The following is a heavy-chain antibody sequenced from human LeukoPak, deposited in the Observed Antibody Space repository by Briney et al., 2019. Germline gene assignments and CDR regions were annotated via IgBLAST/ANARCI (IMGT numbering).Heavy chain of an antibody. CDR3: AKSGGPYYFDY. CDR2: ISYDGSDK. V-gene: IGHV3-30*18. CDR1: GFTFSSHG. Sequence: GGSLRLSCAASGFTFSSHGMHWVRQAPDKGLEWVAVISYDGSDKHFADSVKDRFTISRDNSKNTLYLQMNSLRAEDTAVYYCAKSGGPYYFDYWGQGTPVTVSS. J-gene: IGHJ4*02. D-gene: IGHD3-10*01.